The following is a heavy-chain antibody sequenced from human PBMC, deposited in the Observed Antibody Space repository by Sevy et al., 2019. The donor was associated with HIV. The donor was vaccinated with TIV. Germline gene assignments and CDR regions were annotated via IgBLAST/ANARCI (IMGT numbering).Heavy chain of an antibody. Sequence: GGSLRLSCAASGFAFYDYSMSWIRQAPGKGLEWVATLAFCCGKINYGDSVKGRFTISRDNSKNSFYLQMDNLRVEDTALYYCAGEGCTRPHDYWGQGTRVTVSS. CDR3: AGEGCTRPHDY. J-gene: IGHJ4*02. D-gene: IGHD2-8*01. V-gene: IGHV3-23*01. CDR1: GFAFYDYS. CDR2: LAFCCGKI.